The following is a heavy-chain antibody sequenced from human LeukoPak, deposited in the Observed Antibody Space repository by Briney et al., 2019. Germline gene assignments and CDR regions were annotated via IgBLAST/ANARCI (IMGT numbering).Heavy chain of an antibody. CDR3: AVGAKASYYFDY. CDR1: GGSFRGYY. D-gene: IGHD1-26*01. V-gene: IGHV4-34*01. Sequence: SETLSLTXAVYGGSFRGYYWSWIRQSPGKGLEWIGEINHSGSTNYNPSLKSRVTISVDTSKNQFSLKLSSVTAADTAVYYCAVGAKASYYFDYWGQGTLVTVSS. J-gene: IGHJ4*02. CDR2: INHSGST.